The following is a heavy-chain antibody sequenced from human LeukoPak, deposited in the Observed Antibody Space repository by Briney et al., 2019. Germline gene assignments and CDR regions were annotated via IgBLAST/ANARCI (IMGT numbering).Heavy chain of an antibody. CDR3: ARDRYCSGV. CDR2: IKEDGSEK. J-gene: IGHJ4*02. Sequence: GGSQRLSCGVSGFTFSNYWMSWVRQAPGKGLEWVANIKEDGSEKYYVNSVKGRFTISRDNSKNSLYLQMNSLRAEDTAVYYCARDRYCSGVWGQGTLVTVSS. CDR1: GFTFSNYW. D-gene: IGHD2-15*01. V-gene: IGHV3-7*01.